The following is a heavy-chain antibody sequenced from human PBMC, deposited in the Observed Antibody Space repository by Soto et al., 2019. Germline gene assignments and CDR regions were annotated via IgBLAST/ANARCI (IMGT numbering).Heavy chain of an antibody. CDR2: LYYSGST. Sequence: QLLESGPGLVKPSETLSLTCSVSGGSISISSYYWVWIRQPPGKGLEWIGSLYYSGSTYYNPSLKSRVTISVDTSKNQFSLRLSSVTAADTAVYYFARLRRYGDYPYYYYYLDVWGKGTTVTVSS. CDR3: ARLRRYGDYPYYYYYLDV. J-gene: IGHJ6*03. D-gene: IGHD4-17*01. V-gene: IGHV4-39*01. CDR1: GGSISISSYY.